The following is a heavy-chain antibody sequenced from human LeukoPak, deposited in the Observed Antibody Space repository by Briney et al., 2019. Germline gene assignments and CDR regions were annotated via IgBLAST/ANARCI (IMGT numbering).Heavy chain of an antibody. CDR2: ISYDASNK. CDR3: AKSLTVTALGFDY. V-gene: IGHV3-30*18. Sequence: GGSLRLSCAASGFTFSTYGMHWVRQAPGKGLEWVAVISYDASNKYYADSVKGRFTISRDKSKNTLCLQMNSLRAEDTAVYYCAKSLTVTALGFDYWGQGTLVTVSS. CDR1: GFTFSTYG. D-gene: IGHD4-17*01. J-gene: IGHJ4*02.